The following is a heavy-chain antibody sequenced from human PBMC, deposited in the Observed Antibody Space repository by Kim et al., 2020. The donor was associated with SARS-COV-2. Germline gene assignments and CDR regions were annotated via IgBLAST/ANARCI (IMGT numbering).Heavy chain of an antibody. D-gene: IGHD3-10*01. CDR1: GGSISSYY. CDR2: IYYSGST. CDR3: ARGQYYGSGSYLNWFDP. Sequence: SETLSLTCTVSGGSISSYYWSWIRQPPGKGLERIGYIYYSGSTNYNPSLKSRVTISVDTSKNQFSLKLSSVTAADTAVYYCARGQYYGSGSYLNWFDPWGQGTLVTVSS. V-gene: IGHV4-59*13. J-gene: IGHJ5*02.